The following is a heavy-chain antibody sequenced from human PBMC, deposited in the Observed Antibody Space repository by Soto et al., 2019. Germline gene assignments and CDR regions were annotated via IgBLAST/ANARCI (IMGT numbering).Heavy chain of an antibody. V-gene: IGHV1-58*01. CDR2: IVVGSGNT. D-gene: IGHD3-22*01. J-gene: IGHJ3*02. Sequence: WLPQSRQQRLEWIGWIVVGSGNTNYAQKFQERVTISRDMSTSTAYMELSSLRSEDTAVYYCAEDGYFYDSSYAFDILGLGTTVIVSS. CDR3: AEDGYFYDSSYAFDI.